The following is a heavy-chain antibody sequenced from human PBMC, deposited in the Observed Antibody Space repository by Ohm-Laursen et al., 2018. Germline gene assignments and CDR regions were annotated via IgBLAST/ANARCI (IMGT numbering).Heavy chain of an antibody. V-gene: IGHV4-59*08. CDR2: IYYTGST. D-gene: IGHD6-19*01. CDR3: ARHPVGSSSGWSPFDY. CDR1: GGSISTYF. J-gene: IGHJ4*02. Sequence: TLSLTCTVSGGSISTYFWSWIRQPPGKGLEWIGYIYYTGSTNYNPSIKSRVTISVDTSKNQFSLKLSSVTAADTAVYYCARHPVGSSSGWSPFDYWGQGTLVTVSS.